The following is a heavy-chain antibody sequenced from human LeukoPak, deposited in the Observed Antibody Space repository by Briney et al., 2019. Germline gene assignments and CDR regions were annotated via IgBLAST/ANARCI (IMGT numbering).Heavy chain of an antibody. Sequence: PSETLSLTCAVYGGSFSGYYWSWIRQPPGKGLEWIGEINHSGSTNYNPSLKSRVTISVDTSKNQFSLKLSSVTAADTAEYYCARGGWYCGGDCSNPIDYWGQGTLVTVSS. V-gene: IGHV4-34*01. J-gene: IGHJ4*02. D-gene: IGHD2-21*02. CDR2: INHSGST. CDR1: GGSFSGYY. CDR3: ARGGWYCGGDCSNPIDY.